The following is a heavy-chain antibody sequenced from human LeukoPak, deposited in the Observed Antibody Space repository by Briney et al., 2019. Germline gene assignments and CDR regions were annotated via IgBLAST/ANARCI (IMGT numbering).Heavy chain of an antibody. CDR3: AKGSMVRGVRSLDY. V-gene: IGHV3-30*18. J-gene: IGHJ4*02. CDR2: ISYDGSNK. CDR1: GFTFSSYG. Sequence: PGRSLRLSCAASGFTFSSYGMHWVRQAPGKGLEWVAVISYDGSNKYYADSVKGRFTISRDNSKNTLYLQMNSLRAEDTAVYYCAKGSMVRGVRSLDYWGQGTLVTVSS. D-gene: IGHD3-10*01.